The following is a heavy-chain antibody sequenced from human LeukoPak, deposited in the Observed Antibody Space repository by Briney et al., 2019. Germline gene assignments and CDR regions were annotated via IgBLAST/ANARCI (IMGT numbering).Heavy chain of an antibody. V-gene: IGHV1-69*06. J-gene: IGHJ4*02. CDR2: IIPIFGTA. Sequence: SVKVSCKASGYTFTSYGISWVRQAPGQGLEWMGGIIPIFGTANYAQKFQGRVTITADKSTSTAYMELSSLRSEDTAVYYCASSYYDYVWGSYRPNFDYWGQGTLVTVSS. D-gene: IGHD3-16*02. CDR1: GYTFTSYG. CDR3: ASSYYDYVWGSYRPNFDY.